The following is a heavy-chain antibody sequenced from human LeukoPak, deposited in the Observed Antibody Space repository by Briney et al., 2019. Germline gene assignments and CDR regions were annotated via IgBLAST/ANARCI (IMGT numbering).Heavy chain of an antibody. CDR2: ISYDGRNK. V-gene: IGHV3-30*03. CDR3: AAGGIFGPFGY. J-gene: IGHJ4*02. CDR1: GFTLSSYG. D-gene: IGHD3/OR15-3a*01. Sequence: PGEAQRLCCATSGFTLSSYGMHWVRQAPGKGQGRVAVISYDGRNKCYAGSVEGRFTHARDNSSNTLCLQMNSLRGEGRAVYYCAAGGIFGPFGYWGQGTLVTGPS.